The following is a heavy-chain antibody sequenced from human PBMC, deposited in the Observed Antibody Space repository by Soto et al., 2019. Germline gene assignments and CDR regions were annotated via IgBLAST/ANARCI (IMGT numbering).Heavy chain of an antibody. D-gene: IGHD3-22*01. CDR1: GFPFSSYA. CDR2: ITGSGGST. Sequence: PGGSLRLFCAAAGFPFSSYAMSWVRQAPGKGLEWVSFITGSGGSTYYADSVKGRFTISRDNSKNTLYLQMNSLRAEDTAVYYCAKDHYYDSSGYQDYWGQGTLVTVSS. CDR3: AKDHYYDSSGYQDY. J-gene: IGHJ4*02. V-gene: IGHV3-23*01.